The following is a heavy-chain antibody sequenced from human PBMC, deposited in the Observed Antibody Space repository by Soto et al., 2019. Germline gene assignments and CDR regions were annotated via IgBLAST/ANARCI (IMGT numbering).Heavy chain of an antibody. V-gene: IGHV4-61*01. CDR1: GGSVRSGSYF. CDR2: FYYTESP. J-gene: IGHJ6*02. Sequence: QVQLQESGPGLVKPSETLSLICTVSGGSVRSGSYFWTWIRQPPGKGLEWLGSFYYTESPQYNPSLKGRVAISVDTPRNQFPLNLTSVTGADTALCFGVRGSGNDGGNPLKYGMDVWGQGTTVTVSS. D-gene: IGHD3-3*01. CDR3: VRGSGNDGGNPLKYGMDV.